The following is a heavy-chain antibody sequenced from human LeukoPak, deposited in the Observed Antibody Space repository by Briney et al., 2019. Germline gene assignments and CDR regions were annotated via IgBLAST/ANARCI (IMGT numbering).Heavy chain of an antibody. J-gene: IGHJ4*02. V-gene: IGHV3-53*01. CDR1: GFTFSSKY. CDR3: ARDYYDGSAYYSYYEY. D-gene: IGHD3-22*01. CDR2: LYSNGNT. Sequence: GGSLRLSCAASGFTFSSKYMSWVRQAPGKGLEWVSTLYSNGNTYYADSVKGRFTISRDSSKNTLSLQMNSLRAEDTAVYYCARDYYDGSAYYSYYEYWGQGTLVTVSS.